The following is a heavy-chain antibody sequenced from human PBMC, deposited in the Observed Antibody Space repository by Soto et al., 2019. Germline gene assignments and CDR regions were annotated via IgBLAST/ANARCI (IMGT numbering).Heavy chain of an antibody. CDR1: GGTFSSYA. CDR3: ARGRVDTAMVTLYYYYGMDV. D-gene: IGHD5-18*01. Sequence: SAVKVSCKASGGTFSSYAISWVRQAPGQGLEWMGGIIPIFGTANYAQKFQGRVTITADESTSTAYMELSSLRSEDTAVYYCARGRVDTAMVTLYYYYGMDVWGQGTTVTVSS. V-gene: IGHV1-69*13. CDR2: IIPIFGTA. J-gene: IGHJ6*02.